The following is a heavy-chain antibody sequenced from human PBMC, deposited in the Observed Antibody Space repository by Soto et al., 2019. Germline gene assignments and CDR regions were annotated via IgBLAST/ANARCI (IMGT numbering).Heavy chain of an antibody. D-gene: IGHD3-10*01. CDR2: TYYRSNWRH. V-gene: IGHV6-1*01. CDR3: ERGVVRTGFDL. J-gene: IGHJ4*02. Sequence: TLDLPCAISGDSVSSNTAAWHWIRSSPSRGLEWLGRTYYRSNWRHDYAVSVKRRITVNPDTSKNHFSLQLNSVTPDDTALYYCERGVVRTGFDLWGQGTLVTVSS. CDR1: GDSVSSNTAA.